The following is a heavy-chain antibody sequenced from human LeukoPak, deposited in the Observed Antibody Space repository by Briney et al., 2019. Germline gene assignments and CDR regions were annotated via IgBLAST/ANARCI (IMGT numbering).Heavy chain of an antibody. CDR1: GGSFSGYY. CDR3: ARAGRRAAGDWFDP. V-gene: IGHV4-34*01. Sequence: PSETLSLTCAVYGGSFSGYYWSWIRQPPGKGLEWIGEINHSGSTNYNPSLKSRVTISVDTSKNQFSLKLSSVTAADTAVYYCARAGRRAAGDWFDPWGQGTLVTVSS. J-gene: IGHJ5*02. D-gene: IGHD6-13*01. CDR2: INHSGST.